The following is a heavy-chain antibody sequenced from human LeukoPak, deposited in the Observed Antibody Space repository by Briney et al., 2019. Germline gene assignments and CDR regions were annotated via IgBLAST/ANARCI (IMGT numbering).Heavy chain of an antibody. CDR1: GGTFSSYA. CDR3: AGMTYYYDSSGYWGGFGY. J-gene: IGHJ4*02. V-gene: IGHV1-69*06. Sequence: SVKVSCKASGGTFSSYAISWVRQAPGQGLEWMGGIIPIFGTANYAQKFQGRVTITADKSTSTAYMELSSLRSEDTAVYYCAGMTYYYDSSGYWGGFGYWGQGTLVTVSS. D-gene: IGHD3-22*01. CDR2: IIPIFGTA.